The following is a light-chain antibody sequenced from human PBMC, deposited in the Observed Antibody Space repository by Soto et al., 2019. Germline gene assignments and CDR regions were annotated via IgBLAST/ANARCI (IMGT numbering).Light chain of an antibody. CDR2: GAS. V-gene: IGKV3-15*01. CDR3: QQYTDWPWGT. J-gene: IGKJ4*01. CDR1: QSVHSN. Sequence: EIVMTQSPGTLSLSPGETATLSCRASQSVHSNLAWFQQHPGQAPRLLIYGASSRATGIPVRFSGSGSGTEFTLTISSLQPEDVAVYYCQQYTDWPWGTFGGGTKVGIK.